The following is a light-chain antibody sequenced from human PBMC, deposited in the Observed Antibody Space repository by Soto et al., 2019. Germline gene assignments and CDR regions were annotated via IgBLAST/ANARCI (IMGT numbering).Light chain of an antibody. CDR2: EGT. J-gene: IGLJ1*01. Sequence: QSALTQPASVSGSPGQSITISCAGASSDVGSYNLVSWYQHHPGRAPKLMIYEGTKRPSGVSNRFSGSKSGNTASLTISGLQAEDEADYYCCSYASSSPYVFGTGTKVTV. CDR3: CSYASSSPYV. V-gene: IGLV2-23*01. CDR1: SSDVGSYNL.